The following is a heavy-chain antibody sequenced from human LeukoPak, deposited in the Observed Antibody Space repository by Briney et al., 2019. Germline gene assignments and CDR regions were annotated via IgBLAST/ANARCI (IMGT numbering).Heavy chain of an antibody. J-gene: IGHJ4*02. V-gene: IGHV3-53*01. CDR2: IYSGGST. CDR3: ARENRDWNYLKSFDY. Sequence: GGSLRLSCEASEFILSSYAMSWVRQAPGKGLEWVSVIYSGGSTYYADSVKGRFTISRDNSKNTLYLQMNSLRAEDTAVYYCARENRDWNYLKSFDYWGQGTLVTVSS. CDR1: EFILSSYA. D-gene: IGHD1-7*01.